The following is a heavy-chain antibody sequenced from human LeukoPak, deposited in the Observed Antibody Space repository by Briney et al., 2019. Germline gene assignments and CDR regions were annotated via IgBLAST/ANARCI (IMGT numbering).Heavy chain of an antibody. CDR2: IIPMFVIA. Sequence: SVKVSCKASGGTVSSSAISWVRQAPGQGLEWMGRIIPMFVIANYAQKFQGRVTITADKSTNTAYMELSSLSSEDTAVYYCARDHEDTAVVTYFDHWGQGTLVTVSS. CDR1: GGTVSSSA. D-gene: IGHD5-18*01. CDR3: ARDHEDTAVVTYFDH. J-gene: IGHJ4*02. V-gene: IGHV1-69*04.